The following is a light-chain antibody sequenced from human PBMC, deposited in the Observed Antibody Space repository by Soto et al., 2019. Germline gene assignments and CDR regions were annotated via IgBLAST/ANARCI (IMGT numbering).Light chain of an antibody. CDR1: SSDVGGYNY. Sequence: QSVLTQPPSASGSPGQSVTISCTGTSSDVGGYNYVSWYQQHPGKDPKLLLYEVSKRPSGVPDRFSGSKSGNTASLTVSGLQAEDEADYYCSPYAGRTTYYVFGTGTKVTVL. CDR2: EVS. J-gene: IGLJ1*01. CDR3: SPYAGRTTYYV. V-gene: IGLV2-8*01.